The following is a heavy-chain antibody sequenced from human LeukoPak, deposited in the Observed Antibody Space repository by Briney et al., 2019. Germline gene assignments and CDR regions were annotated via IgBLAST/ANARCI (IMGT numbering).Heavy chain of an antibody. Sequence: GASVKVSCKASGGTFISYAISWVRQAPGQGLEWMGGIIPIFGTANYAQKFQGRVTITADESTSTAYMELSSLRSEDTAVYYCARPPQVGATYYFDYWGQGTLVTVSS. CDR1: GGTFISYA. CDR2: IIPIFGTA. D-gene: IGHD1-26*01. V-gene: IGHV1-69*13. J-gene: IGHJ4*02. CDR3: ARPPQVGATYYFDY.